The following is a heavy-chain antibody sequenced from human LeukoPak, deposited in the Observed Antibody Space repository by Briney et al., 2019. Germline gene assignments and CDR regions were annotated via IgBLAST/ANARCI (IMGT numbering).Heavy chain of an antibody. J-gene: IGHJ4*02. CDR2: LSFDGTNK. Sequence: GGSLRLSCAASGFSFSSYGMNLVRQAPGKGLEWVAVLSFDGTNKYYADSVKGRFTVSRDNINNTLYLHMNSLSVEDTAVYYCAKDVDPFGSGSFVEGFDYWGQGTLVIVSS. CDR3: AKDVDPFGSGSFVEGFDY. D-gene: IGHD3-10*01. V-gene: IGHV3-30*18. CDR1: GFSFSSYG.